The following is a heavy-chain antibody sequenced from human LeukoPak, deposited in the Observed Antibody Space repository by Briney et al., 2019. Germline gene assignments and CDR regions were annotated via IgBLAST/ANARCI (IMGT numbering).Heavy chain of an antibody. CDR2: IHPRSGET. Sequence: GASVKVSCKASGYSFTAFYIHWVRQAPGQGLGWMGWIHPRSGETNYAYKFRGRVTMTRDTSISTTYMDLGSLGSDDTAVYYCARDGDYGTGSYYRGFFDYWGQGTLVTVSS. D-gene: IGHD3-10*01. J-gene: IGHJ4*02. CDR1: GYSFTAFY. V-gene: IGHV1-2*07. CDR3: ARDGDYGTGSYYRGFFDY.